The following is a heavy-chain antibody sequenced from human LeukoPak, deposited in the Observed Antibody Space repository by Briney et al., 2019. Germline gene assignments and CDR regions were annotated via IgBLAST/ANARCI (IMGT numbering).Heavy chain of an antibody. J-gene: IGHJ4*01. CDR3: XXXXPGPRTFDY. D-gene: IGHD3/OR15-3a*01. Sequence: GGSLRRSRVASGFTFETYYFHWVRQVPGKGLIPVSSIDPDGRHPSYADSVRGRFTISRDNAKNTVYLHMSSLRAEDTGIYYXXXXXPGPRTFDYWGRGTLVTVSS. V-gene: IGHV3-74*01. CDR2: IDPDGRHP. CDR1: GFTFETYY.